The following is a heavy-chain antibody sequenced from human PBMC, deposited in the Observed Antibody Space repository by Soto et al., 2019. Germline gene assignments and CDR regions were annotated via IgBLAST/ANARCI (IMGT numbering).Heavy chain of an antibody. CDR2: IYYSGRA. CDR3: AREWLGGLGHYFDL. D-gene: IGHD3-10*01. J-gene: IGHJ2*01. Sequence: QVHLQESGPGLVKPSETLSLTCTVSGVSVSSGSFYWSWIRQSPGKGLEWIANIYYSGRANYNSSLHSRVTMSVDTSNNQFSLKLSSLTAADTAVYYCAREWLGGLGHYFDLWGRGHLVTVSS. V-gene: IGHV4-61*01. CDR1: GVSVSSGSFY.